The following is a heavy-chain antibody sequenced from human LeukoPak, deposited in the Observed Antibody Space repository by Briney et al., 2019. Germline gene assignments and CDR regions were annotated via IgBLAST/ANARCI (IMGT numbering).Heavy chain of an antibody. CDR2: ISSSSSYI. Sequence: GGSLRLSCAASGFTFSSYSMNWVRQAPGKGLEWVSSISSSSSYIYYADSVKSRFTISRDNAKNSLYLQMNSLRAEDTAVYYCARDRGYDYIWGSYRSLHYFDYWGQGTLVTVSS. CDR3: ARDRGYDYIWGSYRSLHYFDY. J-gene: IGHJ4*02. CDR1: GFTFSSYS. D-gene: IGHD3-16*02. V-gene: IGHV3-21*01.